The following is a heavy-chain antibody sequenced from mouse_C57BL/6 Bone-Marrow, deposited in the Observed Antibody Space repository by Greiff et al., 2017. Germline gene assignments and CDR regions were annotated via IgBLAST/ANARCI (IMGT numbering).Heavy chain of an antibody. D-gene: IGHD1-1*01. J-gene: IGHJ1*03. V-gene: IGHV5-9-1*02. CDR2: ISSGGDYI. CDR1: GFTFSSYA. Sequence: EVNVVESGEGLVKPGGSLKLSCAASGFTFSSYAMSWVRQTPEKRLEWVAYISSGGDYIYYADTVKGRFTISRDNARNTLYLQMSSLKSEDTAMYYCTRGGYYGRGSWYFDVWGTGTTVTVSS. CDR3: TRGGYYGRGSWYFDV.